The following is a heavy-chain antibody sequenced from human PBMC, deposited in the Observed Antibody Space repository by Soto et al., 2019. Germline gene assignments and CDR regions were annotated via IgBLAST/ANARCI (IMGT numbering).Heavy chain of an antibody. Sequence: QVQLVQSGAEVKKPGSSVKVSCKASGGTFSKFPISWVRQAPGQGLEWMGGIIPIFGTANYAQKFQGRVTITADESTTTVYMELSSLRSEDTAVYYCAREYCIGISCDLAFDAFDIWGQGTMVTVSS. CDR1: GGTFSKFP. D-gene: IGHD2-2*01. CDR3: AREYCIGISCDLAFDAFDI. J-gene: IGHJ3*02. CDR2: IIPIFGTA. V-gene: IGHV1-69*12.